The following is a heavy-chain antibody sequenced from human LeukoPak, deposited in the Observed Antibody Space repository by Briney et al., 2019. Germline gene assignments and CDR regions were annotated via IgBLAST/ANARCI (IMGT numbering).Heavy chain of an antibody. CDR2: INHSGST. J-gene: IGHJ4*02. V-gene: IGHV4-34*01. CDR1: GGSLSGYY. Sequence: PSETLSLTCAVYGGSLSGYYWSWIRQPPGKGLEWIGEINHSGSTNYNPSLKSRVTISVDTSKNQFSLKLSSVTAADTAVYYCASGVSGGVVAAFDYWGQGTLVTVSS. D-gene: IGHD2-15*01. CDR3: ASGVSGGVVAAFDY.